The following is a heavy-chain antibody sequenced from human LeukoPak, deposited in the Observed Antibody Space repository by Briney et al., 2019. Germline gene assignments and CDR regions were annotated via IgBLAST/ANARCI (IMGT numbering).Heavy chain of an antibody. CDR1: GGSISSSSYY. J-gene: IGHJ4*02. D-gene: IGHD3-22*01. V-gene: IGHV4-39*07. CDR3: ARSGYSRLLLLY. CDR2: IYYSGST. Sequence: PSETLSLTCTVSGGSISSSSYYWGWIRQPPGKGLEWIGSIYYSGSTYYNPSLKSRVTISVDTSKNQFSLKLSSVTAADTAVYYCARSGYSRLLLLYWGQGTLVTVSS.